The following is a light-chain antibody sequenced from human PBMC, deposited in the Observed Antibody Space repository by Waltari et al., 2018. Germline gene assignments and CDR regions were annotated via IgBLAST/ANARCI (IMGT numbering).Light chain of an antibody. J-gene: IGLJ3*02. V-gene: IGLV2-14*03. Sequence: QYALTQPAPVSGSPGQSIPISCPGASRDVGGHTYGSCYQQHPGKAPKLMIYDVTTRPSGVSNRFSGSKSVNTASLTISGLQAEDEADYYCSSYTSSSTWVFGGGTKLTVL. CDR2: DVT. CDR3: SSYTSSSTWV. CDR1: SRDVGGHTY.